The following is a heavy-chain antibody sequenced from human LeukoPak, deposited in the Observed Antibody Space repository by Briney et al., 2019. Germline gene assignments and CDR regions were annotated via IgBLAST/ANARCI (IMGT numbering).Heavy chain of an antibody. V-gene: IGHV3-53*05. CDR1: GFTVSGNS. Sequence: GGSLRLSCAASGFTVSGNSLIWVRQAPGKGLEWISIIYSGGNTYYADSVKGRFTVSRDNSKNTLYLQMNSLRGEDTAVYFCAKDPRSDILSGSYYFHGMDIWGQGTTVTVSS. D-gene: IGHD3-9*01. J-gene: IGHJ6*02. CDR2: IYSGGNT. CDR3: AKDPRSDILSGSYYFHGMDI.